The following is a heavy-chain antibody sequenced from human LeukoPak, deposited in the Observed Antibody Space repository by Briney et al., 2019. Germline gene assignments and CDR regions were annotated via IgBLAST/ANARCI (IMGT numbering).Heavy chain of an antibody. CDR2: INTNRGAT. J-gene: IGHJ6*02. CDR3: ARDRTDVLLWFGEGDYYYGMDV. D-gene: IGHD3-10*01. Sequence: ATVKVSCKASGYTFTGYYMHWVRQAPGQGLEWMGWINTNRGATNYAQKFQGRVTMTRDTSISTSYMELSRLRCDDTAVYYCARDRTDVLLWFGEGDYYYGMDVWGQGTTVTVS. V-gene: IGHV1-2*02. CDR1: GYTFTGYY.